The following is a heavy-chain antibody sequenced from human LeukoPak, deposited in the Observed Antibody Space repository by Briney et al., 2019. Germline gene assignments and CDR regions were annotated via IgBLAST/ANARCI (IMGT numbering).Heavy chain of an antibody. Sequence: SETLSLTCAVYGGSFSGYYWSWIRQPPGKGLEWIGEINHSGSTNYNPSLTGRVTISVDTSKNQFSLKLSSVTAADTAVYYCARVFGIAARPSWFDPWGQGTLVTVSS. V-gene: IGHV4-34*01. D-gene: IGHD6-6*01. CDR3: ARVFGIAARPSWFDP. J-gene: IGHJ5*02. CDR2: INHSGST. CDR1: GGSFSGYY.